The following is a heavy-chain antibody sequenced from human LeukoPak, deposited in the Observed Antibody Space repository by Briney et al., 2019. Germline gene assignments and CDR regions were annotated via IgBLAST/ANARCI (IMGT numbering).Heavy chain of an antibody. Sequence: SVKVSCKASGGTFSSYAISWVRQAPGQGLEWMGGIIPIFGTANYAQKFQGRVTITTDESTSTAYMELSSLRSEDTAVYYCAAQVYYYYYMDVWGKGTTVTVSS. J-gene: IGHJ6*03. V-gene: IGHV1-69*05. CDR1: GGTFSSYA. CDR2: IIPIFGTA. CDR3: AAQVYYYYYMDV.